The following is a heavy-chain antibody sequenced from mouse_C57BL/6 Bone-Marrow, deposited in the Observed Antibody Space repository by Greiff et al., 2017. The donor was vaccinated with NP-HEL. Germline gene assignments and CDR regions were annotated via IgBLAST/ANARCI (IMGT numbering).Heavy chain of an antibody. CDR3: ARTPYYSNPYYYAMDY. CDR2: IWSGGST. J-gene: IGHJ4*01. Sequence: QVQLKQSGPGLVQPSQSLSITCTVSGFSLTSYGVHWVRQSPGKGLEWLGVIWSGGSTDYNAAFISRLSISKDNSKSQVFFKMNSLQADDTAIYYCARTPYYSNPYYYAMDYWGQGTSVTVSS. CDR1: GFSLTSYG. V-gene: IGHV2-2*01. D-gene: IGHD2-5*01.